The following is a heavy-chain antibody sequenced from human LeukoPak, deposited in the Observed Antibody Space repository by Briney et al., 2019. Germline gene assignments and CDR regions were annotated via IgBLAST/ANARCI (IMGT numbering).Heavy chain of an antibody. CDR1: GGSISNYY. J-gene: IGHJ4*02. D-gene: IGHD2-2*01. CDR3: ANHCSSTSCRLGFDY. Sequence: PSETLSLTCTVSGGSISNYYWSWIRQPPGKGLEWIGYIYHSGSTNYNPSLKSRVTISVDTSKNQFSLRLSSVTAADTAVYYCANHCSSTSCRLGFDYWGQGTLVTVSS. CDR2: IYHSGST. V-gene: IGHV4-59*01.